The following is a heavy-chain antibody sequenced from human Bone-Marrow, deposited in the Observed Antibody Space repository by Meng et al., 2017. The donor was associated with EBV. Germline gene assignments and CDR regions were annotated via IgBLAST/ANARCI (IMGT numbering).Heavy chain of an antibody. CDR1: GGSISSNNW. V-gene: IGHV4-4*02. Sequence: QGPLQESGPGLVKPSGTLSLTCAVSGGSISSNNWWSWVRQPPGKGLECIGEIYHSGSTNYNPSLKSRVTISVDKSKNQFSLKLSSVTAADTAVYYCAKGGGYYYDSSGFHYDYWGQGTLVTVSS. J-gene: IGHJ4*02. CDR3: AKGGGYYYDSSGFHYDY. D-gene: IGHD3-22*01. CDR2: IYHSGST.